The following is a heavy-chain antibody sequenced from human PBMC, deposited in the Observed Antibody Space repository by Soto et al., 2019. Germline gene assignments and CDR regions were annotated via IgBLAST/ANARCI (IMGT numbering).Heavy chain of an antibody. CDR3: ARPGDFWSGYYTGRRLNSFDY. V-gene: IGHV1-3*01. CDR2: INAGNGNT. J-gene: IGHJ4*02. CDR1: RYTFTSYA. D-gene: IGHD3-3*01. Sequence: ASVKVSCKASRYTFTSYAMHWVRQAPGQRLEWMGWINAGNGNTKYSQKFQGRVTITRDTSASTAYMELSSLRSEDTAVYYCARPGDFWSGYYTGRRLNSFDYWGQGTLVTVSS.